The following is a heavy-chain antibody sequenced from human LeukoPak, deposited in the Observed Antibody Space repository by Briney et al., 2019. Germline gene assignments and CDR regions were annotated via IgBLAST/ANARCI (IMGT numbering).Heavy chain of an antibody. CDR3: ARSIVGATNYYMDV. J-gene: IGHJ6*03. V-gene: IGHV4-34*01. Sequence: SETLSLTCAVYGGSFSGYYWSWIRQPPGKGLEWIGEINHSGSTNYNPSLKSRVTISVDTSKNQFSLKLSSVTAADTAVYYCARSIVGATNYYMDVWGKGTTVTISS. D-gene: IGHD1-26*01. CDR2: INHSGST. CDR1: GGSFSGYY.